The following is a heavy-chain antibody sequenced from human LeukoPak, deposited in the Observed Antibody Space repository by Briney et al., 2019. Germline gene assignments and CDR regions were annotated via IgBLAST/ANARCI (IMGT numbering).Heavy chain of an antibody. CDR1: GGSISSYY. J-gene: IGHJ5*02. Sequence: SETLSLTCTVSGGSISSYYWSWIRQPPGKGLEWIGYIYYSGSTNYNPSLKSRVTISIDTSESQFSLKLSSVTAADTAVYYCARQGFENWFDPWGQGTLVTVSS. CDR3: ARQGFENWFDP. V-gene: IGHV4-59*08. CDR2: IYYSGST.